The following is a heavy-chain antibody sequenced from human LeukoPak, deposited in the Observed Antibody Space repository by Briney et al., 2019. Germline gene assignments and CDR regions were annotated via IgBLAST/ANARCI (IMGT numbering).Heavy chain of an antibody. CDR3: AKSKDRWFGEPHSYYFDY. V-gene: IGHV3-30*04. J-gene: IGHJ4*02. Sequence: GSLRLSCAASGFTFSSYAIHWVRQAPGKGLKWVAVISYDGSNKYYADSVKGRFTISRDNSKNTLYLQMNSLRAEDTAVYYCAKSKDRWFGEPHSYYFDYWGQGTLVTVSS. D-gene: IGHD3-10*01. CDR2: ISYDGSNK. CDR1: GFTFSSYA.